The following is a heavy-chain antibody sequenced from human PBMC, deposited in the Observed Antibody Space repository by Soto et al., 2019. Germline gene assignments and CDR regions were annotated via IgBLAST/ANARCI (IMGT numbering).Heavy chain of an antibody. J-gene: IGHJ4*02. Sequence: QVQLQESGPGLVHPSQTLSLTCTVSGGSIRTASYYWSWIRRVPGKGLEWIGYIFYSGSTYYHPSLKSRTTMSVDTSKNQFSLEVKSVTAADTGIYYCARMFRLRGVTFDNWGQGTQVSVSS. D-gene: IGHD3-10*01. CDR2: IFYSGST. V-gene: IGHV4-31*03. CDR3: ARMFRLRGVTFDN. CDR1: GGSIRTASYY.